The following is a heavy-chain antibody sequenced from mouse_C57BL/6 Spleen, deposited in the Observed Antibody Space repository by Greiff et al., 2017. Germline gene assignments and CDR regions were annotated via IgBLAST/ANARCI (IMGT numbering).Heavy chain of an antibody. Sequence: VQLQQSGGDLVKPGGSLKLSCAASGFTFSSYGMSWVRQTPDKRLEWVATISSGGSYTYYPDSVKGRFTISRDNAKNTLYLQMSSLKSEDTAMYYCARLGDYDLNYWGQGTTLTVSS. V-gene: IGHV5-6*01. CDR3: ARLGDYDLNY. CDR2: ISSGGSYT. CDR1: GFTFSSYG. D-gene: IGHD2-4*01. J-gene: IGHJ2*01.